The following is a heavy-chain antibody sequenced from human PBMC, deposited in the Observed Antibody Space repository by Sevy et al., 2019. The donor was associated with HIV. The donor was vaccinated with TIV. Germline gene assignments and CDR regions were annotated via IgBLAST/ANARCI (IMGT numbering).Heavy chain of an antibody. CDR3: TTDEGYCTGGVCSNY. V-gene: IGHV3-15*01. J-gene: IGHJ4*02. CDR1: GFNFNNYS. CDR2: IKSKTDGGTT. Sequence: GGSLRLSCAGSGFNFNNYSMNWVRQAPGKRLEWVGRIKSKTDGGTTDYAAPVKGRFTISRDDSKNTLYLQMNSLKTEDTAVYYCTTDEGYCTGGVCSNYWGQGTLVTVSS. D-gene: IGHD2-8*02.